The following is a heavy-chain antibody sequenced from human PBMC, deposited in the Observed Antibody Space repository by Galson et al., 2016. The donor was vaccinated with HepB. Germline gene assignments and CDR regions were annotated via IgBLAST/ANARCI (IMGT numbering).Heavy chain of an antibody. CDR1: GGSIGSYF. J-gene: IGHJ4*02. Sequence: SETLSLTCSVSGGSIGSYFWSWIRQSPGKGLEWIGYVYDSGRTSYNPALKSRATIPVDASKNQFSLNLSSVTAADTAIYYCARALVAQEGDYWGQGILVTVSS. CDR2: VYDSGRT. CDR3: ARALVAQEGDY. V-gene: IGHV4-59*13.